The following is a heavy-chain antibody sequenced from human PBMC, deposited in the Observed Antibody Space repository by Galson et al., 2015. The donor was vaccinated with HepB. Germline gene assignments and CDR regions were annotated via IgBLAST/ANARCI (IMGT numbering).Heavy chain of an antibody. V-gene: IGHV3-30*18. J-gene: IGHJ6*02. CDR2: ISYDGTNK. Sequence: SLRLSCAASGFTFSSFGMHWVRQAPGKGLEWVAVISYDGTNKYRADSVKGRFTISRDNSKNTLYLQMNSLRVEDTAVYYCAKGMALRFLEWSGEYYYGVDVWGQGTTVTASS. CDR3: AKGMALRFLEWSGEYYYGVDV. D-gene: IGHD3-3*01. CDR1: GFTFSSFG.